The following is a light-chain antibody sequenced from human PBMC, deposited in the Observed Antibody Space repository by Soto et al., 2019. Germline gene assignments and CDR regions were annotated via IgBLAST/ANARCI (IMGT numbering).Light chain of an antibody. V-gene: IGLV2-23*02. J-gene: IGLJ1*01. Sequence: QSVLTQPASVSGSPGQSITISCTGTSSVVGSYNLVSWYQQHPGKAPKLMIYEVSKRPSGVSNRFSGSKSGNTASLTISGPQAEDEADYYCCSYAGSSTYVFGTGTRSPS. CDR3: CSYAGSSTYV. CDR2: EVS. CDR1: SSVVGSYNL.